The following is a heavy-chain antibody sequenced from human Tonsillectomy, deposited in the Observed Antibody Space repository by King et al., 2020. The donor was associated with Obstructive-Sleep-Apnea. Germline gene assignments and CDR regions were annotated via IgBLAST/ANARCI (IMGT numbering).Heavy chain of an antibody. CDR2: ISGSGGST. CDR3: AKVNGYTYGYVDY. J-gene: IGHJ4*02. Sequence: VQSGGSLRLSCAASGFTLSSYAMTWVRQAPGKGLEWVSFISGSGGSTYYADSVKGRFTISRDNSKNTLYLQMNSLRAEDKAVYYCAKVNGYTYGYVDYWGQGTLVTVSS. V-gene: IGHV3-23*01. CDR1: GFTLSSYA. D-gene: IGHD5-18*01.